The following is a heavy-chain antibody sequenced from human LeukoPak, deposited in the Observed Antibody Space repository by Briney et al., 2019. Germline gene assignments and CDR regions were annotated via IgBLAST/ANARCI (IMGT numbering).Heavy chain of an antibody. D-gene: IGHD7-27*01. CDR1: GYTFTGYY. CDR2: INPNSGGT. J-gene: IGHJ6*02. CDR3: ARNWAPRRIKAMDV. Sequence: ASVTVSCKASGYTFTGYYMHWVRQAPGQGLEWMGWINPNSGGTNYAQKFQGRVTMTRDTSISTAYMELSRLRSDDTAVYYCARNWAPRRIKAMDVWGQGTTVTVSS. V-gene: IGHV1-2*02.